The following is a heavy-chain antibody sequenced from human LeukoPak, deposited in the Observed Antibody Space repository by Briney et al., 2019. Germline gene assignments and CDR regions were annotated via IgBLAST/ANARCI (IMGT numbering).Heavy chain of an antibody. CDR3: ARGRGTAVTGNLHDH. V-gene: IGHV1-2*02. J-gene: IGHJ4*02. D-gene: IGHD6-19*01. Sequence: GASVKVSCKASGYTFTGYYMHWVRQAPGQGLEWMGWINPNSGGTNYAQKFQGRVTMTRDTSISAAYMELTGLTSDDTAVFYCARGRGTAVTGNLHDHWGQGTLVTVSS. CDR1: GYTFTGYY. CDR2: INPNSGGT.